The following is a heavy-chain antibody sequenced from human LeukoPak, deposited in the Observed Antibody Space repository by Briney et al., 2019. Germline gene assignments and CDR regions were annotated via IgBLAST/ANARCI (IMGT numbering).Heavy chain of an antibody. Sequence: GGSRRLSVAASGFTFRSYGMHGVGQGPGKGLKGGAVISYDGSNKYYADSVKGRFTISRDNYKNTLYLQMNSLRAEDPAVYYCAKDGDSSGYYSEHFDYWGQGTLVTVSS. CDR2: ISYDGSNK. V-gene: IGHV3-30*18. CDR3: AKDGDSSGYYSEHFDY. D-gene: IGHD3-22*01. J-gene: IGHJ4*02. CDR1: GFTFRSYG.